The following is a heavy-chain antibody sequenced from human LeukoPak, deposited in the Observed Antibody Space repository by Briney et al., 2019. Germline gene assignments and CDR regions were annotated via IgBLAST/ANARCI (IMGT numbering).Heavy chain of an antibody. CDR1: GFTFSSYA. J-gene: IGHJ4*02. CDR3: AKDKWLLLRGSDY. Sequence: GGSLRLSCSASGFTFSSYAMSWVRQAPGKGLEWVSAISGSGGSTYYADSVKGRFTISRDNSKNTLYLQMNSLRAEDTAVYYCAKDKWLLLRGSDYWGQGTLVTVSS. D-gene: IGHD3-22*01. CDR2: ISGSGGST. V-gene: IGHV3-23*01.